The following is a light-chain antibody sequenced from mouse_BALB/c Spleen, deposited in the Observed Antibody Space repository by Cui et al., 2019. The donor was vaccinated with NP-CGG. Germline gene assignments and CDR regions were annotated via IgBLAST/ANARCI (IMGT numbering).Light chain of an antibody. CDR1: TVAVTTSNY. CDR3: ALWYSNHWV. CDR2: GTN. J-gene: IGLJ1*01. V-gene: IGLV1*01. Sequence: QAVVTQESALTTSPGETVTLTCRSSTVAVTTSNYANWVQEKPDHFFTGLIGGTNNRAPGVPARFSGSLIGDKAALTITGAQTEDEAIYFCALWYSNHWVFGGGTKLTVL.